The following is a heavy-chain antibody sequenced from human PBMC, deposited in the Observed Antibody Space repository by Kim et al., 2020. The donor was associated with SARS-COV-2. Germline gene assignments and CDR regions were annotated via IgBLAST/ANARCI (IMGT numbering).Heavy chain of an antibody. V-gene: IGHV4-31*02. CDR2: T. Sequence: TYYNPSLKSRVTISVDTSKNQFSLKLSSVTAADTAVYYCAREARKRGMDVWGQGTTVTVSS. J-gene: IGHJ6*02. CDR3: AREARKRGMDV.